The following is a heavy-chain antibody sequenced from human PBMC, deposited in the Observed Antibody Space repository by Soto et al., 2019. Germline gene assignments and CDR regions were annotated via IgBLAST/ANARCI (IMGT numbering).Heavy chain of an antibody. D-gene: IGHD5-18*01. Sequence: PSETLSLTCAVSGGSISGGGYSWSWIRQPPGKGLEWIGYIYHSGSTYYNPSLKSRVTISVDRSKNQFSLKLSSVTAADTAVYYCASTRDTAMDPAPYYFDYWGQGTLVTVSS. CDR2: IYHSGST. V-gene: IGHV4-30-2*01. J-gene: IGHJ4*02. CDR1: GGSISGGGYS. CDR3: ASTRDTAMDPAPYYFDY.